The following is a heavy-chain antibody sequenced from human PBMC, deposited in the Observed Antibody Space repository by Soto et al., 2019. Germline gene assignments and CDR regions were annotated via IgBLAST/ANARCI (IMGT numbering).Heavy chain of an antibody. Sequence: GGSLRLSCAASGFTFTSYWMSWVRQAPGKGLEWVANIKQDGSKKYYVDSVKGRFTISRDNAQNSLYLQMNSLRAEDTAVFYCARMNYYASGSDYKSIDHWGQGTLVTVSS. D-gene: IGHD3-10*01. CDR3: ARMNYYASGSDYKSIDH. CDR1: GFTFTSYW. V-gene: IGHV3-7*01. CDR2: IKQDGSKK. J-gene: IGHJ4*02.